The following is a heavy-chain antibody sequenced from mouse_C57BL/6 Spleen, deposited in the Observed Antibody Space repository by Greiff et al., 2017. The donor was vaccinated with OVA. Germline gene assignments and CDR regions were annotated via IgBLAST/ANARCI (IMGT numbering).Heavy chain of an antibody. J-gene: IGHJ4*01. D-gene: IGHD3-2*02. CDR3: ARYTAQATDYAMDY. V-gene: IGHV7-3*01. CDR1: GFTFTDYY. Sequence: EVQRVESGGGLVQPGGSLSLSCAASGFTFTDYYMSWVRQPPGKALEWLGFIRNKANGYTTEYSASVKGRFTISRDNSQSILYLQMNALRAEDSATYYCARYTAQATDYAMDYWGQGTSVTVSS. CDR2: IRNKANGYTT.